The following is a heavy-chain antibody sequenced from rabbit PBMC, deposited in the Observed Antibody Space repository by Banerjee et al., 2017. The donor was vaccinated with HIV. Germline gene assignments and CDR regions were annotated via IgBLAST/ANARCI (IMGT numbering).Heavy chain of an antibody. J-gene: IGHJ4*01. V-gene: IGHV1S47*01. CDR1: GFDFSNYG. D-gene: IGHD2-1*01. CDR3: VSYDDYGDRNL. Sequence: QEHLVESGGGLVQPGGSLKVSCKASGFDFSNYGVSWVRQAPGNGLEWIGYIDPVFGSIHYASWVNGRFTISDHNAQNTLYLQLNSLTAADTATYFCVSYDDYGDRNLWGPGTLVTVS. CDR2: IDPVFGSI.